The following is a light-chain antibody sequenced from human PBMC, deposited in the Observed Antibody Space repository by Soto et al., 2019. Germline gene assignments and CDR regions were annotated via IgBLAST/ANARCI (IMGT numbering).Light chain of an antibody. CDR2: EVT. J-gene: IGLJ3*02. V-gene: IGLV2-14*01. Sequence: QSALTQPASVTGSPGQSITISCTGTTSDVDYNRVSWYQQYPGTAPKLMISEVTNRPSGVSARFSGSRSGNTASLTISGLQPADEAHYYCSSYTVRRSWVFGGGTKLTVL. CDR1: TSDVDYNR. CDR3: SSYTVRRSWV.